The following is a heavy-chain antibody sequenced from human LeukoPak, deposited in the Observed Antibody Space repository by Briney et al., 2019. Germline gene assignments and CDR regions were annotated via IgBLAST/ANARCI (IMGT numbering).Heavy chain of an antibody. CDR2: ISVSGNT. J-gene: IGHJ4*02. D-gene: IGHD2-15*01. V-gene: IGHV3-23*01. Sequence: GGSLRLSYAASGFTLSSYAMSWVRQGPGKGLEWVSAISVSGNTYHADSVKGRFTISRDSSKNTLYLQMNSLRAEDAAVYYCAKAPVTTCSGANCYPFDYWGQGTLVTVSS. CDR1: GFTLSSYA. CDR3: AKAPVTTCSGANCYPFDY.